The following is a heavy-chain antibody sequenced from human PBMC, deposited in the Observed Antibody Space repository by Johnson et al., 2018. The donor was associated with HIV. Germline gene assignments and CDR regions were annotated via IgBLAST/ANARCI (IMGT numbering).Heavy chain of an antibody. CDR1: GFTFSSYA. CDR2: ISYDGSNK. V-gene: IGHV3-30*04. D-gene: IGHD6-13*01. J-gene: IGHJ3*02. Sequence: VQLVESGGGVVQPGRSLRLSCAASGFTFSSYAMHWVRQAPGKGLEWVAVISYDGSNKYYADSVKGRFHISRDNSKNTLYLQMNSLRAEDTAVYYCARELGYSSSNDAFDIWGQGTMVTVSS. CDR3: ARELGYSSSNDAFDI.